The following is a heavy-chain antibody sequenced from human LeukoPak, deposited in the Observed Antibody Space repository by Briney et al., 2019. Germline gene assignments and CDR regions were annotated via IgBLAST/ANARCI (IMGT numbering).Heavy chain of an antibody. V-gene: IGHV3-7*05. CDR2: IKQDGSEK. CDR1: GFTFSSYW. Sequence: GGSPRLSCAASGFTFSSYWMSWVRQAPGKGLEWVANIKQDGSEKYYVDSVKGRFTISRDNAKNSLYLQMNSLRAEDTAVYYCARDSPTSYSGKIDYWGQGTLVTVSS. CDR3: ARDSPTSYSGKIDY. D-gene: IGHD1-26*01. J-gene: IGHJ4*02.